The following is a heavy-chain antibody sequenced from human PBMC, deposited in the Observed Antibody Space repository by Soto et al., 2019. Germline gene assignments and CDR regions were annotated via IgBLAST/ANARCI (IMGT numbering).Heavy chain of an antibody. Sequence: SETLSLTCTVSGGSISSGDYYWSWIRQPPGKGLEWIGYIYYSGSTYYNPSLKSRVTISVDTSKNQFSLKLSSVTAADTAVYYCARVVIYYGSGSYYEENWFDPWGQGTLVTVSS. V-gene: IGHV4-30-4*01. D-gene: IGHD3-10*01. CDR3: ARVVIYYGSGSYYEENWFDP. CDR2: IYYSGST. J-gene: IGHJ5*02. CDR1: GGSISSGDYY.